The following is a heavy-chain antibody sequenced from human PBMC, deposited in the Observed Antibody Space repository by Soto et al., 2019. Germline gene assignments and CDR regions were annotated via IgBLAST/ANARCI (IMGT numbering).Heavy chain of an antibody. CDR3: ARGGSLYWYFDL. J-gene: IGHJ2*01. D-gene: IGHD1-26*01. CDR2: INAGNGNT. Sequence: QVQLVQSGAEVKKPGASVKVSCKASGYTFTSYAMHWVRQAPGQRLEWMGWINAGNGNTKYSQKFQGRVTITRDTAASTAYKELSSLRSEDTAVYYWARGGSLYWYFDLWGRGTLVTVSS. V-gene: IGHV1-3*01. CDR1: GYTFTSYA.